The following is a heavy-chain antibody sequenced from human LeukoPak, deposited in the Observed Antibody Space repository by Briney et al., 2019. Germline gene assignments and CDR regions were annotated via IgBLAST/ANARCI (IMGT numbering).Heavy chain of an antibody. CDR2: IYYSGST. CDR1: GLSISSYY. CDR3: ARAGYSSGWNDWFDP. V-gene: IGHV4-59*01. D-gene: IGHD6-19*01. J-gene: IGHJ5*02. Sequence: SETLSLTCTVSGLSISSYYWSWIRPPPGKGLDGIGYIYYSGSTNYNPSLKSRVPISVDTSKNHFYLKLSSVAAADTAVYYCARAGYSSGWNDWFDPWGEGTLVTVSS.